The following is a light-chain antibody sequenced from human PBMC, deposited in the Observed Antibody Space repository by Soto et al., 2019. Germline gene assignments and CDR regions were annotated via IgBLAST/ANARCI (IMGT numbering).Light chain of an antibody. Sequence: IVMTQSPATLSVSPGDSAPLSCRASQSVSILLAWYQQKPGQAPRLLIYGASSRATGIPDRFSGSGSGTDFTLTLSSLKSEFFAVYYCQQYNNWPPWTLDEGTK. V-gene: IGKV3D-15*01. J-gene: IGKJ1*01. CDR2: GAS. CDR1: QSVSIL. CDR3: QQYNNWPPWT.